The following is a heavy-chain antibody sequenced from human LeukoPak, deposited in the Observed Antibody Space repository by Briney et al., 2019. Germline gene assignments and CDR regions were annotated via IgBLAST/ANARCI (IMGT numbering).Heavy chain of an antibody. J-gene: IGHJ4*02. CDR1: GGTFSSYA. CDR2: IIPIFGTA. CDR3: ATRPLAAAGTRLLDY. V-gene: IGHV1-69*01. Sequence: SVKVSCKASGGTFSSYAISWVRQAPGQGLEWMGGIIPIFGTANYAQKFQGRVTITADESTSTAYMELSSLRSEDTAVYYCATRPLAAAGTRLLDYWGQGTLVTVSS. D-gene: IGHD6-13*01.